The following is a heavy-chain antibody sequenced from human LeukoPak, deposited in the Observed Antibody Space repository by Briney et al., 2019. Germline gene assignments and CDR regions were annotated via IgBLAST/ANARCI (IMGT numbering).Heavy chain of an antibody. V-gene: IGHV3-74*01. Sequence: PGGSLRLSCAVSGITFSSYWMHWVRQDPGRGLLWVSRINTQGTYTNYADSVKGRFTISRGNAKNTLYLQMSSLRADDTAVYYCVIDLGDYNDFWGQGTLVSVSS. CDR1: GITFSSYW. D-gene: IGHD2-15*01. J-gene: IGHJ4*02. CDR3: VIDLGDYNDF. CDR2: INTQGTYT.